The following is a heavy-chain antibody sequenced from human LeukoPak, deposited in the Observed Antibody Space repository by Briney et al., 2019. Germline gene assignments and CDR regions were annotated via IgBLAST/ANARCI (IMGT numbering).Heavy chain of an antibody. J-gene: IGHJ4*02. D-gene: IGHD5-12*01. CDR1: GYTFTSYD. V-gene: IGHV1-8*01. Sequence: GASVKVSCKASGYTFTSYDINWVRQATGQGREWMGWMNLNSGHTGFAQKFQGRVTLTWDTSITTAYMELTRLTSEDTAVYYCARNIVATTNYDYWGQGTLVTVSS. CDR3: ARNIVATTNYDY. CDR2: MNLNSGHT.